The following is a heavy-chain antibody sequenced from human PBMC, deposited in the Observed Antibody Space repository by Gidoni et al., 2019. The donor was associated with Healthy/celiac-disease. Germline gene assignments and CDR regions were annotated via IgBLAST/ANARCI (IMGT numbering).Heavy chain of an antibody. J-gene: IGHJ6*02. V-gene: IGHV2-70*01. CDR2: IDWDDDK. Sequence: QVTLRESGPALVKPTQTLTLTCPFSGCSLSTNGLCVSWIRQPQGTALEWLALIDWDDDKYYSTYLKTRLTISKDTSKNQVVLTMTNMDPVDTATYYCERMKRYYGSEWVYGMDVWGQGTTVTVSS. D-gene: IGHD3-10*01. CDR3: ERMKRYYGSEWVYGMDV. CDR1: GCSLSTNGLC.